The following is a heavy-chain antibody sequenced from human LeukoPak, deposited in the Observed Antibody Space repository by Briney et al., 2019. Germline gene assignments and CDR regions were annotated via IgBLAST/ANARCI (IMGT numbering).Heavy chain of an antibody. CDR1: GYTFTGYY. D-gene: IGHD3-10*01. CDR3: ARARARGYGSGSPVDY. J-gene: IGHJ4*02. CDR2: INPNSGGT. Sequence: ASVNVSCKASGYTFTGYYMHWVRQAPGQGLEWMGWINPNSGGTNYAQKFQGWVTMTRDTSISTAYMELSRLRSDDTAVYYCARARARGYGSGSPVDYWGQGTLVTVSS. V-gene: IGHV1-2*04.